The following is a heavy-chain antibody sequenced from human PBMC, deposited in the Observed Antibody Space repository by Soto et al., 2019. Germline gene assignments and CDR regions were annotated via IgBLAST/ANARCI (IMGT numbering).Heavy chain of an antibody. CDR1: GFTFSSYD. J-gene: IGHJ4*02. Sequence: QVQLVESGGGVVQPGRSLRLSCAASGFTFSSYDMHWVRQAPGKGLEWVAVISYDGSNKYYADSVKGRFTISRDNSKNTLYLQMNSLRAEDTAVYYCAKDKEFIVWEFDYWGQGTLVTVSS. CDR3: AKDKEFIVWEFDY. D-gene: IGHD3-10*01. CDR2: ISYDGSNK. V-gene: IGHV3-30*18.